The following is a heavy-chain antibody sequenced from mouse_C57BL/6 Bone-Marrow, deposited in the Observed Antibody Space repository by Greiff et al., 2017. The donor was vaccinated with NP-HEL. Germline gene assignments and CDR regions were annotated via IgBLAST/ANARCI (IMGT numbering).Heavy chain of an antibody. CDR3: ARYVRAY. J-gene: IGHJ3*01. Sequence: QVQLQQPGAELVKPGASVKMSCKASGYTFTSYWITWVKQRPGQGLEWIGDIYPGSGSTNYNEKFKSKATLTVDTSSSTAYMKLSSMTSEDSAVYYCARYVRAYWGQGTLVTVSA. CDR1: GYTFTSYW. CDR2: IYPGSGST. V-gene: IGHV1-55*01.